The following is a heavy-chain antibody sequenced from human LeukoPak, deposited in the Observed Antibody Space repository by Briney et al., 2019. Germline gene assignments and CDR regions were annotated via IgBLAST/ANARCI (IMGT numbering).Heavy chain of an antibody. D-gene: IGHD3-10*01. CDR1: GYTFTSYG. V-gene: IGHV1-18*01. Sequence: GTSVKVSCKASGYTFTSYGISWVRQAPGQGLEWMGWISAYNGNTNYAQKLQGRVTMTTDTSTSTAYMELRSLRSDDTAVYYCAKDWYRTSGRQLDYWGQGTLVTVSS. J-gene: IGHJ4*02. CDR3: AKDWYRTSGRQLDY. CDR2: ISAYNGNT.